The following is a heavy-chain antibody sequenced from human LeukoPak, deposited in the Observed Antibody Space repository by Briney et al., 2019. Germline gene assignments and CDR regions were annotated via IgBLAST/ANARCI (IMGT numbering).Heavy chain of an antibody. Sequence: GGSLRLSCAASGFTFSNAWMSWVRQPPGRGREWVGRIKSKTDGGTTDYAAPVKGRFTISRDDSKNTLYLQMDSLKTEDTAVYYCTTAGHDFWSGYWEDYWGQGTLVTVSS. D-gene: IGHD3-3*01. CDR2: IKSKTDGGTT. J-gene: IGHJ4*02. V-gene: IGHV3-15*01. CDR1: GFTFSNAW. CDR3: TTAGHDFWSGYWEDY.